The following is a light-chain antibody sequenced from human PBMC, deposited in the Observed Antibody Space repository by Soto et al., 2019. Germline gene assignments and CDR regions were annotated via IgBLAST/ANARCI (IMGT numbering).Light chain of an antibody. Sequence: QFALTQPASVSGSPGQSITISCTGTSSDVGNYNYVSWFQQHPGKAPKLIIFEVSYRPSGISNRFSGSKSGNTASLTISGLQAEDEAVYYCSSYTTSSTLVFGPGTKLTVL. CDR3: SSYTTSSTLV. J-gene: IGLJ1*01. CDR2: EVS. CDR1: SSDVGNYNY. V-gene: IGLV2-14*01.